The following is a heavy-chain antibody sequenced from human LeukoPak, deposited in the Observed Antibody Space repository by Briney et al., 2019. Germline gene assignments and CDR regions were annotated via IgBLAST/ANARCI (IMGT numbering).Heavy chain of an antibody. Sequence: PGGSLRLSCAASGFTFSSYSMNWVRQAPGKGLEWVSSISSSSSYIYYADSVKGRFTISRDNAKNSLYLQMNSLRAEDTALYYCARIGGYDWDYYYYYMDVWGKGTTVTVSS. CDR2: ISSSSSYI. V-gene: IGHV3-21*04. J-gene: IGHJ6*03. D-gene: IGHD5-12*01. CDR3: ARIGGYDWDYYYYYMDV. CDR1: GFTFSSYS.